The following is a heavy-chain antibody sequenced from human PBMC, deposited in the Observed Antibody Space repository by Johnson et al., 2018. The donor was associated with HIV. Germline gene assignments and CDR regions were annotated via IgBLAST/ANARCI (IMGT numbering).Heavy chain of an antibody. Sequence: VQVVESGGGLVKPGGSLRLSCAASGFTFSDYYMSWIRQAPGKGLEWVSYITSSGSTIYYADSVKGRFTFSRDNSKNTLYLQMNSLRAEDTAVYYYAKDRYSSSSVGAFDIWCQGTMVTVSS. CDR1: GFTFSDYY. J-gene: IGHJ3*02. CDR2: ITSSGSTI. CDR3: AKDRYSSSSVGAFDI. D-gene: IGHD6-6*01. V-gene: IGHV3-11*01.